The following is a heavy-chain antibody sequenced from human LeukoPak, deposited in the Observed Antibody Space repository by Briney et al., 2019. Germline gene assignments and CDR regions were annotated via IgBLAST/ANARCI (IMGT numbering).Heavy chain of an antibody. CDR1: GGTFSSYA. V-gene: IGHV1-69*13. Sequence: ASVKVSCKASGGTFSSYAISWVRQAPGQGLEWMGGIIPIFGTANYAQKFQGRVTITADESTSTAYMELSSLRSEDTAVYYCARDRWEPYDAFDIWGQGTMVIVSS. J-gene: IGHJ3*02. CDR2: IIPIFGTA. D-gene: IGHD4-23*01. CDR3: ARDRWEPYDAFDI.